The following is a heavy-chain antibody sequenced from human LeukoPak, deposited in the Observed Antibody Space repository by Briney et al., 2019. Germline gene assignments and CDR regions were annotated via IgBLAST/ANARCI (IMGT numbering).Heavy chain of an antibody. CDR1: GLTFNSYW. V-gene: IGHV3-74*01. J-gene: IGHJ3*01. CDR2: INIDGRTI. CDR3: AGEVGNDAFDV. Sequence: GGSLRLSCAASGLTFNSYWMHWVRQTPGKGLEWVSRINIDGRTINYADSVKGRFTISRDNAKNTLYLQMNSLRAEDTALYYCAGEVGNDAFDVWGQGTKVTVSS.